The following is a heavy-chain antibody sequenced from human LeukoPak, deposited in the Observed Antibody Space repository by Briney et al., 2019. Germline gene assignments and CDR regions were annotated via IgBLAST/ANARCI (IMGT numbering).Heavy chain of an antibody. J-gene: IGHJ4*02. Sequence: PSQTLSLTCTVSGGSINSGDYYWSWIRQPPGKGLEWIGYIYYSGSTYYNPSLKSRVTISVDTSKNQFSLKLSSVTAADTAVYYCAWTKVGYCSGGSCFIFDYWGQGTLVTVSS. CDR2: IYYSGST. V-gene: IGHV4-30-4*01. CDR3: AWTKVGYCSGGSCFIFDY. D-gene: IGHD2-15*01. CDR1: GGSINSGDYY.